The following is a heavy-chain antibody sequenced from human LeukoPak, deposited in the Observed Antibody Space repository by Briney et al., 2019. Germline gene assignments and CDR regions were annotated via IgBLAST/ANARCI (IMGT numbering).Heavy chain of an antibody. CDR2: IHYTGST. Sequence: SETLSLTCTVSGGSISSYYWSWIRQPPRKGLQWIGYIHYTGSTNYNPSLKSRVTISVNTSKNQFSLKLSSVTAADTAVYYCGALGGIDYWGQGTLVTVSS. D-gene: IGHD2-15*01. V-gene: IGHV4-59*12. J-gene: IGHJ4*02. CDR3: GALGGIDY. CDR1: GGSISSYY.